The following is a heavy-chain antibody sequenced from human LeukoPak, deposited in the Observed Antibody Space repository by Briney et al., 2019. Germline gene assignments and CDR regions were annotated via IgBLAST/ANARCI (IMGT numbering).Heavy chain of an antibody. CDR3: ASLPRGYSYGYFAFDI. CDR1: GFTFDDYG. V-gene: IGHV3-21*01. CDR2: ISSSSSYI. Sequence: PGGSLRLSCAASGFTFDDYGMSWVRQVPGKGLEWVSYISSSSSYIYYADSVKGRFTISRDNAENSLYLQMNSLRAEDTAVYYCASLPRGYSYGYFAFDIWGQGTMVTVSS. J-gene: IGHJ3*02. D-gene: IGHD5-18*01.